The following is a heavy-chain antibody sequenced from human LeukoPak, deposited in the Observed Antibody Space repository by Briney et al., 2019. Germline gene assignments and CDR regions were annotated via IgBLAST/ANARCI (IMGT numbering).Heavy chain of an antibody. D-gene: IGHD2-21*01. CDR3: ARHEEIVVVNGGFDY. CDR1: GGSISTYY. CDR2: IYYSGST. V-gene: IGHV4-59*05. J-gene: IGHJ4*02. Sequence: PSETLSLTCTVSGGSISTYYWSWIRQPPGKGLEWIGSIYYSGSTYYNPSLKSRVTISVDTSKNQFSLKLSSVTAADTAVYYCARHEEIVVVNGGFDYWGQGTLVTVSS.